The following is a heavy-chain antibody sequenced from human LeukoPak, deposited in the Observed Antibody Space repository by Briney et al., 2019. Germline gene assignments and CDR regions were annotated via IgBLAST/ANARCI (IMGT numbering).Heavy chain of an antibody. Sequence: ASVKVSCKASGYTVTGYYMHWVRQAPGQGLEWMGWVNTHTGDTNYAQKFQGAVTMTRDTSISTAYMELSRPRSDDTAMYYCARSGRGHVYGFFDYWGQGTLVTVSS. D-gene: IGHD3-10*01. V-gene: IGHV1-2*02. J-gene: IGHJ4*02. CDR1: GYTVTGYY. CDR3: ARSGRGHVYGFFDY. CDR2: VNTHTGDT.